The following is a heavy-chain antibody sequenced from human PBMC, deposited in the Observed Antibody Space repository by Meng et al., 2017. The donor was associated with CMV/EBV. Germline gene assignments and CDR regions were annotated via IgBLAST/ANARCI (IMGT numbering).Heavy chain of an antibody. V-gene: IGHV4-39*07. CDR2: IYYSGST. CDR1: GGSISSSSYY. Sequence: QPQLQESAPGLVKPSETLSLTCTVSGGSISSSSYYWGWIRQPPGKGLEWIGSIYYSGSTYYNPSLKSRVTISVDTSKNQFSLKLSSVTAADTAVYYCAREGGGDYGDFLFDYWGQGTLVTVSS. CDR3: AREGGGDYGDFLFDY. D-gene: IGHD4-17*01. J-gene: IGHJ4*02.